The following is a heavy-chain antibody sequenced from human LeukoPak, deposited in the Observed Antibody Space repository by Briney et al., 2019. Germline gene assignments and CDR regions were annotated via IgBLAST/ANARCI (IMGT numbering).Heavy chain of an antibody. J-gene: IGHJ6*03. D-gene: IGHD1-26*01. V-gene: IGHV4-61*02. CDR3: ARGVGAYYMDV. CDR2: INTSGTT. CDR1: GASISSGSNS. Sequence: PSETLSLTCTVSGASISSGSNSWGWIRQPAGKGLEWIGRINTSGTTNYNPSLKSRVTMSIDASKNQFSLKLSSVTAADTAVYYCARGVGAYYMDVWGKGTTVTISS.